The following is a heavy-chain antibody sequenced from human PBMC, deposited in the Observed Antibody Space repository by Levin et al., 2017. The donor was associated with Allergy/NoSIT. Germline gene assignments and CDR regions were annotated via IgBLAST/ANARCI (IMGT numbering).Heavy chain of an antibody. CDR2: IYYSGST. Sequence: SETLSLSCNVSGGSITSTSHYWGWIRQSPGKGLEWIGSIYYSGSTYYNPSLESRVTISVDTSKNQFSLRVRSATAADVGVYYCAGMLYSGYSFNYGRPYFYGLDVWGQGTSVTVSS. D-gene: IGHD5-18*01. J-gene: IGHJ6*02. V-gene: IGHV4-39*07. CDR1: GGSITSTSHY. CDR3: AGMLYSGYSFNYGRPYFYGLDV.